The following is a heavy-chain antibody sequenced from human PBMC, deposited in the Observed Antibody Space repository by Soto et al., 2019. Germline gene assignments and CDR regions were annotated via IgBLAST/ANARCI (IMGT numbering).Heavy chain of an antibody. CDR2: IIPIFGTA. D-gene: IGHD2-15*01. V-gene: IGHV1-69*13. CDR1: GGTFSSYA. J-gene: IGHJ4*02. Sequence: SVKVSCKASGGTFSSYAISWVRQAPGQGLEWMGGIIPIFGTANYAQKFQGRVTITADESTSTAYMELSSLRSEDTAVYYCAVDCSGGSCYSGDYFDYWGQGTLVTVSS. CDR3: AVDCSGGSCYSGDYFDY.